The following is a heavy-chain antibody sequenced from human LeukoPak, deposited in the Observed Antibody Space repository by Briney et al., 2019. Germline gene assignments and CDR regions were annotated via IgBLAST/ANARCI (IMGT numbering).Heavy chain of an antibody. CDR2: IYYTGIT. J-gene: IGHJ5*02. D-gene: IGHD1-14*01. CDR1: GGSVSSGTFY. CDR3: ARDHAEGWFDP. V-gene: IGHV4-61*01. Sequence: SETLSLTCIVSGGSVSSGTFYWSWIRQSPGKGLEWIGYIYYTGITNYNPSLKSRVTISVDTSKNQFSLNLSSVTAADTAVYYCARDHAEGWFDPWSQGTLVTVSS.